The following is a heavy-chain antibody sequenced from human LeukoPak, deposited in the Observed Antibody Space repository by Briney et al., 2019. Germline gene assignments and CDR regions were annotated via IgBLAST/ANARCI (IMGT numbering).Heavy chain of an antibody. D-gene: IGHD3-22*01. Sequence: SVKVSCKASGGTFSSYAISWVRQAPGQGLEWMGGIIPIFGTANYAQKFQGRVTITTDESTSTAYMELSSLRSEDTAVYYCARTSSGYYLRFDPWGREPWSPSPQ. CDR2: IIPIFGTA. CDR1: GGTFSSYA. V-gene: IGHV1-69*05. J-gene: IGHJ5*02. CDR3: ARTSSGYYLRFDP.